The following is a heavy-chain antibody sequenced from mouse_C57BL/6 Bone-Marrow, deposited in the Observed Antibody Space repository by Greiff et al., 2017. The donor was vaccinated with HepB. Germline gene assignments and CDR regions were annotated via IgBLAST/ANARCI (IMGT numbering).Heavy chain of an antibody. D-gene: IGHD2-1*01. Sequence: VQLQESGVELARPGASVKLSCKASGYTFTSYGISWVKQRTGQGLEWIGEIYPRSGNTYYNEKFKGKATLTADKSSSTAYMELRSLTSEDSAVYFCAMIYYGNSAWFAYWGQGTLVTVSA. CDR3: AMIYYGNSAWFAY. J-gene: IGHJ3*01. V-gene: IGHV1-81*01. CDR2: IYPRSGNT. CDR1: GYTFTSYG.